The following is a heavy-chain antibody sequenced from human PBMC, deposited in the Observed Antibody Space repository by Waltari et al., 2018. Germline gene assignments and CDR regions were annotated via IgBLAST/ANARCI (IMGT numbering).Heavy chain of an antibody. CDR1: VFSIRGSSYY. J-gene: IGHJ3*02. CDR3: ATLETAADAFDI. V-gene: IGHV4-39*07. D-gene: IGHD2-15*01. Sequence: QLQLQESGPGLVKPSETLSLTCNVSVFSIRGSSYYWGWIRQPPGKGLEWIGNIFYTGSTSYNPTLQSRVTISVDTSKNHFSLKLSSVTAADTAVYYCATLETAADAFDIWGHGTMVTVSS. CDR2: IFYTGST.